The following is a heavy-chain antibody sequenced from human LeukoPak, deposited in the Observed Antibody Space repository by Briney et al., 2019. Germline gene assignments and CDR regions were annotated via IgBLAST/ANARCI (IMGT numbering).Heavy chain of an antibody. D-gene: IGHD2-15*01. J-gene: IGHJ5*02. V-gene: IGHV1-46*02. CDR1: GYTFNIYY. CDR2: IHPNDGST. Sequence: ASVKVSCKTSGYTFNIYYVQWVRQAPGQGLEWVGVIHPNDGSTTYAQKFQGRIIMTSDTSTSTIYMELSSLRSDDTAVYYCARGDIDHWGQGTLVTVSS. CDR3: ARGDIDH.